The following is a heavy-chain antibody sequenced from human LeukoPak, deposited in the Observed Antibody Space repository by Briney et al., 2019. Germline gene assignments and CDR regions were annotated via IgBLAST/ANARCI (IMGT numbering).Heavy chain of an antibody. CDR1: GGSFSGYY. J-gene: IGHJ4*02. V-gene: IGHV4-34*01. CDR2: INHSGST. Sequence: PSETLSLTCAVYGGSFSGYYWSWIRQPPGKGLEWIGEINHSGSTNYNPSLKSRVTISVDTSKNQFSLKLSSVTAADTAVYYCARGSYSNYDWLGPRGGLLNYWGQGTLVTVSS. D-gene: IGHD4-11*01. CDR3: ARGSYSNYDWLGPRGGLLNY.